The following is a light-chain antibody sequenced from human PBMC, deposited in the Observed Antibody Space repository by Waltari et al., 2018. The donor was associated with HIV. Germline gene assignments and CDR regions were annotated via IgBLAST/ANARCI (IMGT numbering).Light chain of an antibody. CDR2: AAS. Sequence: DIQMTQSPSSLSAYVGDRVTITCRASQGIRNGLAWYQQKPGKVPKLLIYAASTFQSGVPSRFSVSGSGTDFTLTISSLQPEDVASYYCQNYDTAPRTFGQGTKVEIK. V-gene: IGKV1-27*01. J-gene: IGKJ1*01. CDR3: QNYDTAPRT. CDR1: QGIRNG.